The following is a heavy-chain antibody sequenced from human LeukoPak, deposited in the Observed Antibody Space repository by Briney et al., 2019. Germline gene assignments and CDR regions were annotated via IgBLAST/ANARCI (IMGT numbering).Heavy chain of an antibody. D-gene: IGHD3-22*01. Sequence: ASVKVSCKASGYTFTSYYMHWVRQAPGQGLEWMGIINPSGGSASYAQKFQGRVTMTRDTSTSTVYMEVSSLRCEDTAVYYCARDVASSGYYWDWGQGTLVTVSS. CDR3: ARDVASSGYYWD. V-gene: IGHV1-46*01. CDR1: GYTFTSYY. CDR2: INPSGGSA. J-gene: IGHJ4*02.